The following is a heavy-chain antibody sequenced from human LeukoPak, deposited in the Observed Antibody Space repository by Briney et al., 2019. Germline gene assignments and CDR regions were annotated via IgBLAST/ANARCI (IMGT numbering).Heavy chain of an antibody. D-gene: IGHD3-22*01. Sequence: GGSLRLSCAASGFTFSSYGMHWVRQAPGKGLEWVAALWYDGSNKYYADSVKGRFTISRDNSKNTLYLQMNSLRAEDTAVYYCAKDNYYDSSGYYYTTDSYYFDYWGQGTLVTVSS. V-gene: IGHV3-33*06. CDR2: LWYDGSNK. J-gene: IGHJ4*02. CDR1: GFTFSSYG. CDR3: AKDNYYDSSGYYYTTDSYYFDY.